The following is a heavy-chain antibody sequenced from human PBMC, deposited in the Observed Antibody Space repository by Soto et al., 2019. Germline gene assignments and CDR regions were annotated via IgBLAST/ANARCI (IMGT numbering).Heavy chain of an antibody. CDR1: GFTFSSYG. Sequence: PGGSLRLSCAASGFTFSSYGMHWVRQAPGKGLEWVAVISYDGSNKYYADSVRGRFTISRDNSKNTLYLQMNSVRAEDTAVYYCAKVRQRWLQLIAFDIWGQGTMVTVSS. CDR3: AKVRQRWLQLIAFDI. D-gene: IGHD5-12*01. J-gene: IGHJ3*02. V-gene: IGHV3-30*18. CDR2: ISYDGSNK.